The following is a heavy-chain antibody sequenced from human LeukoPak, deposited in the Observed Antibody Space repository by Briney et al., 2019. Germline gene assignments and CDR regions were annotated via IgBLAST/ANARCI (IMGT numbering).Heavy chain of an antibody. CDR1: GGTFSSYA. D-gene: IGHD3-22*01. V-gene: IGHV1-69*05. CDR3: ARDRSDSSGYEWHY. CDR2: IIPIFGTA. J-gene: IGHJ4*02. Sequence: SVKVSCKASGGTFSSYAISWVRQAPGQGLEWMGRIIPIFGTANYAQKSQGRVTITTDKSTSTAYMELISLRSEDTAVYYCARDRSDSSGYEWHYWGQGTLVTVSS.